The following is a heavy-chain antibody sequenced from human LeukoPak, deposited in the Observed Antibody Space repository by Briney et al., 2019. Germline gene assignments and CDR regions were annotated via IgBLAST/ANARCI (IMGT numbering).Heavy chain of an antibody. CDR1: GYTFTGYY. CDR3: ARGAQASSSWYLDY. D-gene: IGHD6-13*01. Sequence: ASVKVSCKASGYTFTGYYMHRVRQAPGQGLEWMGRINPNSGGTNYAQKFQGRVTMTRDTSISTAYMELSRLRSDDTAVYYCARGAQASSSWYLDYWGQGTLVTVSS. J-gene: IGHJ4*02. V-gene: IGHV1-2*06. CDR2: INPNSGGT.